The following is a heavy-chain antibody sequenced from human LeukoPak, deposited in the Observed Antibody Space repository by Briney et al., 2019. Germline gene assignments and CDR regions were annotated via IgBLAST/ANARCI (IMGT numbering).Heavy chain of an antibody. J-gene: IGHJ4*02. CDR3: ARSYYGDYELVDY. CDR2: ISSSGSTI. Sequence: PGGSLRLSCAASGFTFSDYYMSWIRQAPGKGLEWVSYISSSGSTIYYADSVKGRFTISRDNAMNSLYLQMNSLRAEDTAVYYCARSYYGDYELVDYWGQGTLVTVSS. D-gene: IGHD4-17*01. V-gene: IGHV3-11*01. CDR1: GFTFSDYY.